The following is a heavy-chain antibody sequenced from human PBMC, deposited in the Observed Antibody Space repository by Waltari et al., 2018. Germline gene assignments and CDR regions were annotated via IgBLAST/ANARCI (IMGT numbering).Heavy chain of an antibody. CDR2: LYYGGDT. D-gene: IGHD3-10*01. CDR1: GGSVSSTSFY. J-gene: IGHJ4*02. CDR3: ARQGFYGSAKHFDD. Sequence: QLLLQESGPGLVRPSQTLSLTCTVSGGSVSSTSFYWAWVRQPPGKGREWMGTLYYGGDTYYNPSLKSRITLSVDTSKNQFSLDLMSVTAADTAMYYCARQGFYGSAKHFDDWGQGTVVAVSS. V-gene: IGHV4-39*01.